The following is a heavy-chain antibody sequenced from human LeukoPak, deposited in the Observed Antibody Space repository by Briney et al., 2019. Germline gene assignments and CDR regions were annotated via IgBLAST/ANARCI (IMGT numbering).Heavy chain of an antibody. CDR2: IWYDGSNK. Sequence: GGPLRLSCAASGFTFSSYGMHWVRQAPGKGLEWVAVIWYDGSNKYYADSVKGRFTISRDNSKNTLYLQMNSLRAEDTAVYYCARVLELRGYYYYGMDVWGQGTTVTVSS. V-gene: IGHV3-33*01. J-gene: IGHJ6*02. D-gene: IGHD1-7*01. CDR1: GFTFSSYG. CDR3: ARVLELRGYYYYGMDV.